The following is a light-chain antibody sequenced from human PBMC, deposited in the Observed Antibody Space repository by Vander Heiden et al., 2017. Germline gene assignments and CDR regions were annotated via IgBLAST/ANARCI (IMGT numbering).Light chain of an antibody. V-gene: IGLV2-18*02. Sequence: QSALTQPPSVSGSPGQSVTISCTGTSSDIRSYNRVPWYQQPPGTAPKLMIDEVSNRPSGVPDRFSGAKSGNTASLTISGLQAEDEADYYCSSYTSSSTFDVFGTGTKVTVL. CDR1: SSDIRSYNR. CDR2: EVS. CDR3: SSYTSSSTFDV. J-gene: IGLJ1*01.